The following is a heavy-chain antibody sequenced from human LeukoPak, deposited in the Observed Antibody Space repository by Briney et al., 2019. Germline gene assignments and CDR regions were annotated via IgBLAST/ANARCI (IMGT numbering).Heavy chain of an antibody. CDR1: GYSFTSYW. D-gene: IGHD3-22*01. CDR2: IYPGDSDT. J-gene: IGHJ4*02. V-gene: IGHV5-51*01. CDR3: ARGDLKYYYDSSGYYPDY. Sequence: GESLKISCKGSGYSFTSYWIGWVRQMPGKGLEWMGIIYPGDSDTRYSPSFQGQVTISADKSISTAYLQWSSLKASDTDMYYCARGDLKYYYDSSGYYPDYWGQGTLVTVSS.